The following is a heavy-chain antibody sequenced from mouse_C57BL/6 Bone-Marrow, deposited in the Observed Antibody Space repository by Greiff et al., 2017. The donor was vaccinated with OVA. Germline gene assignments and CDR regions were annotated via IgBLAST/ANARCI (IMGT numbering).Heavy chain of an antibody. CDR1: GYTFTSYG. V-gene: IGHV1-81*01. CDR3: ARSTGTDWYFDV. CDR2: IYPRSGNT. D-gene: IGHD4-1*02. Sequence: QVQLKESGAELARPGASVKLSCKASGYTFTSYGISWVKQRTGQGLEWIGEIYPRSGNTYYNEKFKGKATLTADKSSSTAYMELRSLTSEDSAVYFCARSTGTDWYFDVWGTGTTVTVSS. J-gene: IGHJ1*03.